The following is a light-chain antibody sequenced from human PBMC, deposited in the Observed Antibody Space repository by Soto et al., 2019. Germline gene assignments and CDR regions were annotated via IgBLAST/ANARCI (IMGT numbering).Light chain of an antibody. Sequence: THSPSCLSASLGDSVTISCRARQSSSAWLAWYQQKPGKAPKLLIYDASNLESGVPSRFSGSGSGTEFTLTISNLQPDDFATYYCQQYENYWTFGQVAMV. J-gene: IGKJ1*01. CDR1: QSSSAW. CDR3: QQYENYWT. V-gene: IGKV1-5*01. CDR2: DAS.